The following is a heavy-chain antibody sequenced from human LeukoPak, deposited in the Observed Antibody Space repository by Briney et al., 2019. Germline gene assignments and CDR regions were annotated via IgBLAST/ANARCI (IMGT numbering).Heavy chain of an antibody. CDR3: ARLSRDYYGSGSYPYYYGMDV. Sequence: GESLKISCKGSGYSFTSYWIGWVRQMPGKGLEWMGIIYPGDSDTRYSPFFQGQVTISADKSISTAYLQWSSLKASDTAMYYCARLSRDYYGSGSYPYYYGMDVWGQGTTVTVSS. D-gene: IGHD3-10*01. J-gene: IGHJ6*02. CDR2: IYPGDSDT. CDR1: GYSFTSYW. V-gene: IGHV5-51*01.